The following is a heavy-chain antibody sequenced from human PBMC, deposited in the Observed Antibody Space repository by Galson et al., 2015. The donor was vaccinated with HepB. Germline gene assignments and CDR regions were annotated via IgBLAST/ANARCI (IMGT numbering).Heavy chain of an antibody. J-gene: IGHJ4*02. V-gene: IGHV3-7*03. CDR1: GLTFSSYW. Sequence: SLRLSCAASGLTFSSYWMTWVRQAPGKGLEWVANIKPDGSEKYHVDSVKGRFIISRDNAKNSLYLEMNILRAEDTAMYYCVRSYDYWGQGTLVTVSS. CDR2: IKPDGSEK. CDR3: VRSYDY.